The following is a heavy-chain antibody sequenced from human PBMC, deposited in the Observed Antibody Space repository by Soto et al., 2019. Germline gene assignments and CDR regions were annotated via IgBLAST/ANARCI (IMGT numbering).Heavy chain of an antibody. J-gene: IGHJ4*02. CDR1: GFTFSSYA. CDR3: AKDGSGKYYDSSGYSLFDY. CDR2: ISGSGGST. Sequence: GGSLRLSCAASGFTFSSYAMSWVRQAPGKGLEWVSAISGSGGSTYYADSVKGRFTISRVNSKNTLYLQMNSLRAEDTAVYYCAKDGSGKYYDSSGYSLFDYWGQGTLVTVSS. V-gene: IGHV3-23*01. D-gene: IGHD3-22*01.